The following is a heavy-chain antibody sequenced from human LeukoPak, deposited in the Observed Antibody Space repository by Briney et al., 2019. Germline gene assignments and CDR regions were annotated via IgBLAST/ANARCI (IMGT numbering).Heavy chain of an antibody. J-gene: IGHJ5*02. CDR3: PRSHFDLAARWDWFDP. CDR2: ISSAGSYT. D-gene: IGHD6-6*01. CDR1: GFTCSGYV. Sequence: GGSLRLSFVGAGFTCSGYVRSWIRQAPGKGLEWISYISSAGSYTKYADSVKGRFTISRDNATNSLYLQMNSLRIDNTRDHYWPRSHFDLAARWDWFDPWGQGTLVTVSS. V-gene: IGHV3-11*03.